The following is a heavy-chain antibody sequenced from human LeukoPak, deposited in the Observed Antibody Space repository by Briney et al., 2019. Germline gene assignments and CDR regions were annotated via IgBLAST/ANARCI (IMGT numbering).Heavy chain of an antibody. J-gene: IGHJ4*02. V-gene: IGHV4-34*01. CDR3: AREGTNYDSSGLDY. CDR2: INHSGST. CDR1: GGSFSGYY. D-gene: IGHD3-22*01. Sequence: SETLSLTCAVYGGSFSGYYWSWIRLPPGNGLEWIGEINHSGSTNYNPSLKSRVTISVDTSKNQFSLKLSSVTAADTAVYYCAREGTNYDSSGLDYWGQGTLATVSS.